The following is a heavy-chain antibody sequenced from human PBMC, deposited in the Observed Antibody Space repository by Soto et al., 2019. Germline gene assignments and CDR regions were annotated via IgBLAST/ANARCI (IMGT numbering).Heavy chain of an antibody. CDR3: ARGSRAWLQFDAFDI. D-gene: IGHD5-12*01. Sequence: GASVKVSCKASGGTFSSYAISWVRQAPGQGLEWMGGIIPIFGTANYAQKFQGRVTITADESTSTAYMELSSLRSEDTAVYYCARGSRAWLQFDAFDIWGQGTTVTVSS. CDR2: IIPIFGTA. J-gene: IGHJ3*02. V-gene: IGHV1-69*13. CDR1: GGTFSSYA.